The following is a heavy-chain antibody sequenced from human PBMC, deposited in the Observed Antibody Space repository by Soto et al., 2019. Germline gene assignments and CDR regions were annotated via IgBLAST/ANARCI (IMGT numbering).Heavy chain of an antibody. J-gene: IGHJ4*02. Sequence: PSETLSLTCTVSGGSVSSGSYYWSWIRQPPGKGLEWIGYIYYSGSTNYKHSLKSRVTISVDTSKNQISLKLSSVTAADTAVYYFARSFSYARAFDYWGQGTLVTFSS. CDR2: IYYSGST. CDR3: ARSFSYARAFDY. CDR1: GGSVSSGSYY. V-gene: IGHV4-61*01. D-gene: IGHD5-18*01.